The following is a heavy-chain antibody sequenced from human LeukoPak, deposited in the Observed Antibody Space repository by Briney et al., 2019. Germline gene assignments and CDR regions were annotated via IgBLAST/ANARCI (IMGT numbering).Heavy chain of an antibody. V-gene: IGHV3-13*01. J-gene: IGHJ4*02. D-gene: IGHD3-22*01. Sequence: XGSLRLSCAASGFTFSSYDMHWVRHAPGKGLEWVSAICTAGDTYYPGSVKGRFTISRENAKNSLYLQMNSLRAGDTAVYYCARADSSGTIDYWGQGTLVTVSS. CDR2: ICTAGDT. CDR1: GFTFSSYD. CDR3: ARADSSGTIDY.